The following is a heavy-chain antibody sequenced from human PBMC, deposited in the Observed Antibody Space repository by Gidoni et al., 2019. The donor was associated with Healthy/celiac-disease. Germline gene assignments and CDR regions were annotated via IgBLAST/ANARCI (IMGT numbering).Heavy chain of an antibody. CDR2: INHSGST. CDR1: GGSFSGYY. Sequence: QVQLQQWGAGLLTPPETLSLTCAVDGGSFSGYYWSWIRPPPGKGLEWIGEINHSGSTNYTPSLKSRVTISGDTSKNPFSLKLSSVTAADTAVYYCARGQLAWSVGSGSYYNWFDPWGQGTLVTVSS. J-gene: IGHJ5*02. CDR3: ARGQLAWSVGSGSYYNWFDP. D-gene: IGHD3-10*01. V-gene: IGHV4-34*01.